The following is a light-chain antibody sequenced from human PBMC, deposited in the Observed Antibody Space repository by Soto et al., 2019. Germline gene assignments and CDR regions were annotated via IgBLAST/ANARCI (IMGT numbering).Light chain of an antibody. V-gene: IGKV3-11*01. CDR1: QSLSSY. Sequence: EIVLTQSPATLSLPPGGRATLSCRASQSLSSYLAWYQQKPGQAPRLLIYDASNRAAGIPARFSGSGSETDFTLTISRLEPENIAVYSCQQRVHWPFTFGGGTKLEIK. CDR2: DAS. J-gene: IGKJ4*01. CDR3: QQRVHWPFT.